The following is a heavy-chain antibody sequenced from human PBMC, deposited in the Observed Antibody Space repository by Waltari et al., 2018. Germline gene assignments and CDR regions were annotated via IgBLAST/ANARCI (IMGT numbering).Heavy chain of an antibody. Sequence: QVQLGQRGAGVKKPGSSVKVSCKASGGTFSRYAISWVRPAPGHGPAWMGGIIPILGIANYAQKVQGRVTITADKSTSTAYMELSSLRSEDTAVYYCARGGEIVVGPAAVHYYYYMDVWGKGTTVTVSS. D-gene: IGHD2-2*01. V-gene: IGHV1-69*10. J-gene: IGHJ6*03. CDR1: GGTFSRYA. CDR3: ARGGEIVVGPAAVHYYYYMDV. CDR2: IIPILGIA.